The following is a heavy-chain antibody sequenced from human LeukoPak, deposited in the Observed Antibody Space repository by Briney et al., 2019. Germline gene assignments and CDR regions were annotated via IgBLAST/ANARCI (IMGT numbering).Heavy chain of an antibody. CDR1: GGSFSGYY. J-gene: IGHJ5*02. CDR3: ARGRRIAAAGRWFDP. D-gene: IGHD6-13*01. V-gene: IGHV4-34*01. CDR2: INHSGST. Sequence: PSETLSLTCAVYGGSFSGYYWSWIRQPPGKGLEWIGEINHSGSTNYNPSLKSRVTISVDTSKNQFSLKLSSVTAADTAVYYCARGRRIAAAGRWFDPWGQGTLVTVSS.